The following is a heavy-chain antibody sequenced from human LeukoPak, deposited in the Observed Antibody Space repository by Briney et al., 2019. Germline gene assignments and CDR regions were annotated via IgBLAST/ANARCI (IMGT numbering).Heavy chain of an antibody. CDR3: ARNPFATPFDF. CDR1: GGSVSGSY. V-gene: IGHV4-59*08. Sequence: SETLSLTCTVSGGSVSGSYWSWIRLPPGKGLEWIGYVYHTGNTNYNPSLRSRATISLDTSKNDVTLNLRSVTAADTAIYYCARNPFATPFDFWGRGTLVTVSS. J-gene: IGHJ4*02. CDR2: VYHTGNT.